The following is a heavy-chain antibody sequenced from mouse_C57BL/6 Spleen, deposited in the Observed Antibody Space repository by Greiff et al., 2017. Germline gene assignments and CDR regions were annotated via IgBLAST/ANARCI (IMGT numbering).Heavy chain of an antibody. J-gene: IGHJ4*01. CDR2: IYPGDGDT. D-gene: IGHD1-1*01. V-gene: IGHV1-80*01. CDR3: ARRYGSSYDYAMDY. Sequence: VQLQESGAELVKPGASVKISCKASGYAFSSYWMNWVKQRPGKGLEWIGQIYPGDGDTNYNGKFKGKATLTADKSSSTAYMQLSSLTSEDSAVYFCARRYGSSYDYAMDYWGQGTSVTVSS. CDR1: GYAFSSYW.